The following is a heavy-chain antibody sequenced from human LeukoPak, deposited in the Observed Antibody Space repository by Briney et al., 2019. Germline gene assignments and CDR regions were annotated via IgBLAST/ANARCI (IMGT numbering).Heavy chain of an antibody. CDR2: INPNSGGT. Sequence: GASVKVSCKASGYTFTDYYIHWMRQAPGQGLEWMGWINPNSGGTNYARKFQGRVTMTRDTSVTTAYMGLSRLRSDDTAVYYCARGITIFGVIRPFYYYMDVWGKGTTVTVSS. V-gene: IGHV1-2*02. CDR3: ARGITIFGVIRPFYYYMDV. J-gene: IGHJ6*03. CDR1: GYTFTDYY. D-gene: IGHD3-3*01.